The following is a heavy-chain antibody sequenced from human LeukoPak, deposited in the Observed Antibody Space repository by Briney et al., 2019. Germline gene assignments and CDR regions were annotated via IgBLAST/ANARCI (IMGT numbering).Heavy chain of an antibody. CDR1: GFTFRTYW. J-gene: IGHJ4*02. CDR3: AKGGMIVVVTNQYYFDY. CDR2: IKQDGNEK. Sequence: GGSLRLSCAASGFTFRTYWMSWVRQAPGKGLEWVANIKQDGNEKYYVDSVKGRFTISRDNAKNSLDLQMNSLRAEDTAVYYCAKGGMIVVVTNQYYFDYWGQGTLVTVSS. D-gene: IGHD3-22*01. V-gene: IGHV3-7*03.